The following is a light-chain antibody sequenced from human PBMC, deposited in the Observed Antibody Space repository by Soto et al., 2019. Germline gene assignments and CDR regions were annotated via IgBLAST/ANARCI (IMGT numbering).Light chain of an antibody. Sequence: DIELTQSPSTLSLSPGERATLSCRASQSVSSSYLAWYQQKPGKAPRLLIYGASCKATGIPDRFSGSGSGTDLTLTLSRLEPEDFAVYYCQQHGISLWTFGQGPKLEIK. CDR3: QQHGISLWT. CDR1: QSVSSSY. CDR2: GAS. V-gene: IGKV3-20*01. J-gene: IGKJ1*01.